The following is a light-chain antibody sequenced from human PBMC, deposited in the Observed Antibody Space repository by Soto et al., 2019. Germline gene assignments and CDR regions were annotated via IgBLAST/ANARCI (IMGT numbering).Light chain of an antibody. J-gene: IGLJ2*01. CDR2: EGS. Sequence: QSALTQPASVSGSRGQSITISCTGTSSDVGSYNLVSWYQQHPGKAPKLIIYEGSKRPSGVSNRFSGSKSGNTASLTISGLQAEDEADYYCCSYAGSSTVVFGGGTKLTVL. CDR1: SSDVGSYNL. V-gene: IGLV2-23*01. CDR3: CSYAGSSTVV.